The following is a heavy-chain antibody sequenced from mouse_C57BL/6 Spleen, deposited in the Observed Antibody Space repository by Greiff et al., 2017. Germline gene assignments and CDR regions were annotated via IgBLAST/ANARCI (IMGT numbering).Heavy chain of an antibody. Sequence: EVKLVESGPGLVKPSQSLSLTCSVTGYSITSGYYWNWIRQFPGNKLEWMGYISYDGSNNYNPSLKNRISITRDTSKNQFFLKLNSVTTEDTATYYCARLGYNYFDYWGQGTTLTVSS. CDR3: ARLGYNYFDY. J-gene: IGHJ2*01. D-gene: IGHD1-2*01. V-gene: IGHV3-6*01. CDR2: ISYDGSN. CDR1: GYSITSGYY.